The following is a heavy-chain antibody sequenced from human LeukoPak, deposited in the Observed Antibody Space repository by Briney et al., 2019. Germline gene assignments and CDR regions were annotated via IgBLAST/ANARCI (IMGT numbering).Heavy chain of an antibody. J-gene: IGHJ4*02. CDR3: ARAPSGSFNYFDY. CDR1: GYTFTSYD. CDR2: MNPNSGET. D-gene: IGHD1-26*01. V-gene: IGHV1-8*01. Sequence: GASVKVSCKASGYTFTSYDINWVRQTAGQGLEWMGWMNPNSGETGYAQKFQGRVTMTRDTSISTAYMELSSLRSEDTAVYYCARAPSGSFNYFDYWGQGTLVTVSS.